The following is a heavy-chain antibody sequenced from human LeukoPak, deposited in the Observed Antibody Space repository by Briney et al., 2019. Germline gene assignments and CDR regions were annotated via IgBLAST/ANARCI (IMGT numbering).Heavy chain of an antibody. CDR2: SGSGGST. V-gene: IGHV3-23*01. Sequence: PGGTLRLSCAASGFTFSSYGMSWVRQAPGKGLEWVSASGSGGSTYYADSVKGRFTISRDNSKNTLYLQMNSLRAEDTAVYYCARGDSGYQLLLREWGQGTLVTVSS. D-gene: IGHD2-2*01. CDR3: ARGDSGYQLLLRE. J-gene: IGHJ4*02. CDR1: GFTFSSYG.